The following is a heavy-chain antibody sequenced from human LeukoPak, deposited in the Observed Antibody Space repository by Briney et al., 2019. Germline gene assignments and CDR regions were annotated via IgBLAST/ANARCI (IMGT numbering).Heavy chain of an antibody. V-gene: IGHV4-59*01. CDR3: ANSSRPHWFDP. D-gene: IGHD6-13*01. Sequence: PSETLSLTCTVSGGSISSYYWSWIRQPPGKGLEWIGYIYYTGSTNYNPSLKSRVTISIDTSKNQFSLNLSSVTAADTAVYYCANSSRPHWFDPWGQGTLVTVSS. CDR2: IYYTGST. CDR1: GGSISSYY. J-gene: IGHJ5*02.